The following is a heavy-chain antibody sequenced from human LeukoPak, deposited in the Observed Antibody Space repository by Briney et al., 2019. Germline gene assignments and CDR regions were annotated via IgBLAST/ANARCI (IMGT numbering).Heavy chain of an antibody. J-gene: IGHJ4*02. CDR2: ISSSSSTI. D-gene: IGHD6-19*01. V-gene: IGHV3-48*04. Sequence: GGSLRLSCAASGFTFSSYSMNWVRQAPGKGLEWVLYISSSSSTIYYADSVKGRFTISRDNAKNSLYLHMDSLRAEDTAVYYCARGAYSSGWAYFDHWGQGTLVTVSS. CDR3: ARGAYSSGWAYFDH. CDR1: GFTFSSYS.